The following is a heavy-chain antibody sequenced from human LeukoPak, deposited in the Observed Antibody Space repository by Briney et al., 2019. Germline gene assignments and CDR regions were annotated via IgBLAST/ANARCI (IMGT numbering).Heavy chain of an antibody. CDR2: IMPLFGTA. Sequence: SSVKVSCKTSGGTSNNSAISWVRQAPGQGLEWLGGIMPLFGTAGYAQKFQGRVTITKDESTRTVYLELTSLTSDDTAVYYCARDVHGDYGSGWFDPWGQGTLVSVSS. V-gene: IGHV1-69*05. J-gene: IGHJ5*02. CDR3: ARDVHGDYGSGWFDP. CDR1: GGTSNNSA. D-gene: IGHD4-17*01.